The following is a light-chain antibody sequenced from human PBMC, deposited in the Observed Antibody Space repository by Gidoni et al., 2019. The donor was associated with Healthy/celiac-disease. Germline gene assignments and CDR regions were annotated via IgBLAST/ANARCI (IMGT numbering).Light chain of an antibody. V-gene: IGLV1-40*01. CDR2: GNS. CDR3: QSYDSSLSGVV. CDR1: SSNIGAGYD. Sequence: QSVLTPPPSVSGARGQRVTISCTGSSSNIGAGYDVHWYQQLPGTAPKLLIYGNSNRPSGVPDRFSGSKSGTSASLAITGLQAEDEADYYCQSYDSSLSGVVFGGGTKLTVL. J-gene: IGLJ2*01.